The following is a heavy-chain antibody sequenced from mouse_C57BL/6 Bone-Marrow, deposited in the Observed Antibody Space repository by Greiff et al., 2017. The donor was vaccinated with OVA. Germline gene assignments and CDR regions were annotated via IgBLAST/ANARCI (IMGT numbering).Heavy chain of an antibody. V-gene: IGHV1-64*01. CDR1: GYTFTSYW. CDR2: IHPNSGST. Sequence: QVQLQQPGAELVKPWASVKLSCKASGYTFTSYWMHWVKQRPGQGLEWIGMIHPNSGSTNYNEKFKSKATLTVDKSSSTAYMQLSSLISEDSAVYYCAQTQAYWGQGTLVTVSA. CDR3: AQTQAY. J-gene: IGHJ3*01.